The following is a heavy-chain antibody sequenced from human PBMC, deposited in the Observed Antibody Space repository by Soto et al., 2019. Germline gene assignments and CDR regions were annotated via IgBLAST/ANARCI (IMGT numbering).Heavy chain of an antibody. V-gene: IGHV5-51*01. CDR3: ARHLGVAGETIYRGMGV. Sequence: GESLKISCKGSGNSFSNYWIAWVRQMPGKGLEWMGIIYPGDSDTRYSPSFQGQVTISADKSITTAYLQWSSLKASDTAMYYCARHLGVAGETIYRGMGVWGQGTTVTVSS. CDR1: GNSFSNYW. D-gene: IGHD6-19*01. J-gene: IGHJ6*02. CDR2: IYPGDSDT.